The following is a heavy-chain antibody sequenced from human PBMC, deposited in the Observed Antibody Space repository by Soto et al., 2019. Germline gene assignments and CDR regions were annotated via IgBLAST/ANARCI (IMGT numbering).Heavy chain of an antibody. CDR1: GGSISSYY. Sequence: SETLSLTCTVSGGSISSYYWSWIRQPPGKGLEWIGYIYYSGSTNYNPSLKSRVTISADTSKNQFSLKLSSVTAADTAVYYCARGPMAPGFWFDPWGQGTLVTVSS. CDR2: IYYSGST. CDR3: ARGPMAPGFWFDP. D-gene: IGHD3-10*01. J-gene: IGHJ5*02. V-gene: IGHV4-59*12.